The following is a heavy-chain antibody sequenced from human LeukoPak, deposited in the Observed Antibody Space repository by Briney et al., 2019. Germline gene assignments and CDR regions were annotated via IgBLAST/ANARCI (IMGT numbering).Heavy chain of an antibody. Sequence: GAPVTVSFKVSGYTLTELSMHWVRQAPGKGLEWMGGFDPEDGETIYAQKFQGRVTMTEDTSTDTAYMELSSLRSEDTAVYYCATVVGNYDFWSGYRYNWFDPWGQGTLVTVSS. CDR1: GYTLTELS. CDR2: FDPEDGET. D-gene: IGHD3-3*01. V-gene: IGHV1-24*01. CDR3: ATVVGNYDFWSGYRYNWFDP. J-gene: IGHJ5*02.